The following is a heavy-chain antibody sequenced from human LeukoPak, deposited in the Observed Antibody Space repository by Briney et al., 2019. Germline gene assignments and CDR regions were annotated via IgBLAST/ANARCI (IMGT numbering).Heavy chain of an antibody. J-gene: IGHJ4*02. D-gene: IGHD5-12*01. CDR2: IYHSGST. CDR3: ARVRDIVATFDY. CDR1: GGSISSSNW. V-gene: IGHV4-4*02. Sequence: SETLSLTCAVAGGSISSSNWWSWVRQPPGKGLDWIGEIYHSGSTNYNPSLKSRVTISVDKSKNQFSLKLSSVTAADTAVYYCARVRDIVATFDYWGQGTLVTVSS.